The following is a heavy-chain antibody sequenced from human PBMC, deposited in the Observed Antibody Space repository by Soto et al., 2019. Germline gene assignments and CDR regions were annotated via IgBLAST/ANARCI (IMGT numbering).Heavy chain of an antibody. CDR3: ARHGPVVPAASPAGSPRHYYYYYMDV. CDR1: GYSFTSYW. J-gene: IGHJ6*03. Sequence: GESLKISCKGSGYSFTSYWIGWVRQMPGKGLEWMGIIYPGDSDTRYSPSFQGQVTISADKSISTAYLQWSSLKASDTAMYYCARHGPVVPAASPAGSPRHYYYYYMDVWGKGTTVTVSS. CDR2: IYPGDSDT. D-gene: IGHD2-2*01. V-gene: IGHV5-51*01.